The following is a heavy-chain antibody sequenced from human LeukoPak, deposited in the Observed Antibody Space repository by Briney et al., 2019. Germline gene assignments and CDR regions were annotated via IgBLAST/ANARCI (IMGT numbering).Heavy chain of an antibody. CDR1: GGSITSYY. V-gene: IGHV4-4*07. D-gene: IGHD3-10*01. CDR2: IYITGST. CDR3: ARDSGTTGEVKFDP. Sequence: SETLSLTCTVSGGSITSYYWSWIRQSAGGGLGWIGRIYITGSTTYNPSLKSRVTMSLDTSKNQFSLKLSSVTAADTAVYYCARDSGTTGEVKFDPWGQGTLVTVSS. J-gene: IGHJ5*02.